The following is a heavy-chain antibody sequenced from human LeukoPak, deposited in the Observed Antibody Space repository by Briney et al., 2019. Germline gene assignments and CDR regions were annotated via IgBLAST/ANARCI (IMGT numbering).Heavy chain of an antibody. CDR3: ASSSITIFGVVRGTWFDP. CDR1: GGSISSGSYY. V-gene: IGHV4-61*02. J-gene: IGHJ5*02. CDR2: IYTSGST. Sequence: SETLSLTCTVSGGSISSGSYYWSWIRQPAGKGLEWIGRIYTSGSTNYNPSLKSRVTISVDTSKHQFSLKLSSVTAADTAVYYCASSSITIFGVVRGTWFDPWGQGTLVTVSS. D-gene: IGHD3-3*01.